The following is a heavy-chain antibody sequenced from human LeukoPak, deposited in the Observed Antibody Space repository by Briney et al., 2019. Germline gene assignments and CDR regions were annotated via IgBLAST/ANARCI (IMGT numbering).Heavy chain of an antibody. CDR3: ARGLLVRYMDV. CDR1: GGSFSGYY. V-gene: IGHV4-34*01. D-gene: IGHD2-21*01. J-gene: IGHJ6*03. CDR2: INHSGST. Sequence: PSETLSLTCAVYGGSFSGYYWNWIRQPPGKGLEWIGEINHSGSTNYNPSLKSRVTISVDTSKNQFSLKLSSVTAADTAVYYCARGLLVRYMDVWGKGTTVTVSS.